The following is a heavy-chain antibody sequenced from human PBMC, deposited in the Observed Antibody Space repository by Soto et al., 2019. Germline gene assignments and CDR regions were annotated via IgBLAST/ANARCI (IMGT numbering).Heavy chain of an antibody. V-gene: IGHV1-2*02. CDR1: GYTFTGHY. CDR3: GRGRSGQIVVFY. D-gene: IGHD1-26*01. Sequence: ASVKVSCKASGYTFTGHYIHWVRQAPEQGPEWMGEIGPESGATRYAQKFQGRVTMTRDTSITTVYMELKNLSPEDTAVYYCGRGRSGQIVVFYWGQGTPVTVS. J-gene: IGHJ4*02. CDR2: IGPESGAT.